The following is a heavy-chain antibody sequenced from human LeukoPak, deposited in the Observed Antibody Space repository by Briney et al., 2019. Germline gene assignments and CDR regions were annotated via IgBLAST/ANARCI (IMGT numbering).Heavy chain of an antibody. V-gene: IGHV3-9*01. Sequence: GSSLRLFCAASGLTFDDYAMHWAPQARGKGLEYVSGISWNGGRTVYADAVKGRFTIPRDNAKNSLYLEMNSLIGEDTALYYCAKNTLVDIVASYMDVWGKGTSVTVSS. CDR1: GLTFDDYA. CDR3: AKNTLVDIVASYMDV. J-gene: IGHJ6*03. CDR2: ISWNGGRT. D-gene: IGHD5-12*01.